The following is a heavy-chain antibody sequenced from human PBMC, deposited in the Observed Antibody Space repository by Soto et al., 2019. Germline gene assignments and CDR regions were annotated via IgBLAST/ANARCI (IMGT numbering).Heavy chain of an antibody. V-gene: IGHV3-74*01. CDR1: GLIVSSYK. Sequence: GSLRLSCAASGLIVSSYKRHWVRQAPGKGLVWVSRINTDGSIIDYADSVKGRFTVSRDNAKNTLYLQMNSLRADDTAVYYCARDTDGLHYWGQGTLVTVSS. CDR3: ARDTDGLHY. J-gene: IGHJ4*02. CDR2: INTDGSII.